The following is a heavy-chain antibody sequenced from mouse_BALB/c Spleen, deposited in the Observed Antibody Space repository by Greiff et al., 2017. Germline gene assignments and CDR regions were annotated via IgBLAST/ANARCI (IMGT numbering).Heavy chain of an antibody. CDR3: ARRLLRLRYFDV. CDR2: IDPENGNT. Sequence: EVKVEQSGAELVRPGALVKLSCKASGFNIKDYYMHWVKQRPEQGLEWIGWIDPENGNTIYDPKFQGKASITADTSSNTAYLQLSSLTSEDTAVYYCARRLLRLRYFDVWGAGTTVTVSS. D-gene: IGHD1-2*01. V-gene: IGHV14-1*02. J-gene: IGHJ1*01. CDR1: GFNIKDYY.